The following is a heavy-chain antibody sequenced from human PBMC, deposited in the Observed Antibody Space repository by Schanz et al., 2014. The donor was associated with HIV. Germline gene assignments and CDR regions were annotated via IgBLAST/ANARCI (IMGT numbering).Heavy chain of an antibody. V-gene: IGHV1-18*01. D-gene: IGHD6-13*01. CDR1: GYTFTSYG. CDR3: ARVSGWSSFDY. CDR2: ISGYNGNT. J-gene: IGHJ4*02. Sequence: QVQLVQSGAEVKKPGASVKVSCKASGYTFTSYGISWVRQAPGQGLEWMGWISGYNGNTNYAQKLQGRVTMTRDTSTSTVYMELSSLRSEDTALYYCARVSGWSSFDYWGQGTLVIVSS.